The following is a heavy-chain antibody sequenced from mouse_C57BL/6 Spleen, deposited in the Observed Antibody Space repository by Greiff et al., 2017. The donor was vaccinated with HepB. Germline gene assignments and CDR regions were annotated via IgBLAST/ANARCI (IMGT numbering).Heavy chain of an antibody. D-gene: IGHD1-1*01. CDR1: GYTFTSYW. CDR3: ARSGLYGSSYIFAY. CDR2: IHPNSGST. J-gene: IGHJ3*01. Sequence: QVHVKQSGAELARPGASVKLSCKASGYTFTSYWMHWVKQRPGQGLEWIGMIHPNSGSTNYNEKFKSKATLTVDKSSSTAYMQLSSLTSEDSAVYYCARSGLYGSSYIFAYWGQGTLVTVSA. V-gene: IGHV1-64*01.